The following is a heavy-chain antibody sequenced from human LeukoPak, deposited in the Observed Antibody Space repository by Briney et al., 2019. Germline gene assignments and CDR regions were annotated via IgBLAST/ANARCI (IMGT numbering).Heavy chain of an antibody. Sequence: PGGSLRLSCAASGFTVSSNYMSWIRQAPGKGLEWVSYISSSGSTIYYADSVKGRFTISRDNAKNSLYLQMNSLGAEDTAVYYCARVDLYGDYVLDYWGQGTLVTVSS. CDR2: ISSSGSTI. D-gene: IGHD4-17*01. J-gene: IGHJ4*02. CDR1: GFTVSSNY. CDR3: ARVDLYGDYVLDY. V-gene: IGHV3-11*04.